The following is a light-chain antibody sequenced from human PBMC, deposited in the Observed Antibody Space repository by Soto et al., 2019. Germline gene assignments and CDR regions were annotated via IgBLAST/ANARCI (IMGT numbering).Light chain of an antibody. J-gene: IGKJ3*01. V-gene: IGKV1-39*01. Sequence: DIQMTQSPSSLAASVGDRVTIACRASQSIAGFLNWYQQKPGKAPDLLIYATSSLHSGVTPRFSGSGAGADVNRTSRPLQPEDAATYFCQQTFNNPTFGPGT. CDR3: QQTFNNPT. CDR1: QSIAGF. CDR2: ATS.